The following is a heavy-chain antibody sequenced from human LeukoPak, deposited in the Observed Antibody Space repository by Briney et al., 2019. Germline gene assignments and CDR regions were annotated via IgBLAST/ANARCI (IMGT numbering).Heavy chain of an antibody. Sequence: SVKVSCKASGGTFSSYTISWVRQAPGQGLEWRGRIIPILGIANYAQKFQGRVTITADKSTSTAYMELSSLRSEDTAVYYCARDEDYYDSSGYYARCFDPWGQGTLVTVSS. V-gene: IGHV1-69*04. D-gene: IGHD3-22*01. J-gene: IGHJ5*02. CDR1: GGTFSSYT. CDR2: IIPILGIA. CDR3: ARDEDYYDSSGYYARCFDP.